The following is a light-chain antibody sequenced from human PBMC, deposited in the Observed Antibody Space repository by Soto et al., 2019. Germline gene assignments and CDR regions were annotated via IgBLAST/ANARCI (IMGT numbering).Light chain of an antibody. CDR2: LGS. CDR1: QSLLHSNGYNY. CDR3: MQALQTPVT. J-gene: IGKJ3*01. V-gene: IGKV2-28*01. Sequence: DLVMTQSPLSLPVTPGEPASISGRSSQSLLHSNGYNYLDWYLQKPGQSPQLLIYLGSNRASGVPDRFSGSGSGTDFTLKISRVEAEDVGVYYCMQALQTPVTFGPGTKVDIK.